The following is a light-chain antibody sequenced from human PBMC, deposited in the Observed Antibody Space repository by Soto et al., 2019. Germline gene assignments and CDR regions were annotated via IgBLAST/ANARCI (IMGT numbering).Light chain of an antibody. CDR3: QQYNNRPPLT. CDR2: GAS. V-gene: IGKV3-15*01. CDR1: QSVSFN. J-gene: IGKJ4*01. Sequence: EIVMTQSPATLSVSPGERVTLSCRASQSVSFNLAWYQQKCGQAPRLLIYGASTRATGIPARFSGSGSGTEFTLTISSLQSEDFALYYCQQYNNRPPLTFGGGTKVEIK.